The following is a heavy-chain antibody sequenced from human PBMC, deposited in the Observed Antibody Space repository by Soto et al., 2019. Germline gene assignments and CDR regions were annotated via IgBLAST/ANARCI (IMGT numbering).Heavy chain of an antibody. J-gene: IGHJ5*02. V-gene: IGHV1-18*01. CDR3: ARDTTTMVRGVNWFDP. Sequence: QVQLVQSGAEVKKPGASVKVSCKASGYTFTSYGISWVRQAPGQGLEWMGWISAYNGNTNYAQKLEGRVTMTTKTSTSTAYMELRSLRYDETAVYYCARDTTTMVRGVNWFDPCGQGTLVTVSS. CDR1: GYTFTSYG. CDR2: ISAYNGNT. D-gene: IGHD3-10*01.